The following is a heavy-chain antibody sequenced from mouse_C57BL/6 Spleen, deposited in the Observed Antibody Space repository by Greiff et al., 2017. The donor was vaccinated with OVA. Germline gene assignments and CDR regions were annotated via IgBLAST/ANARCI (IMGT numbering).Heavy chain of an antibody. CDR3: ARITTVVAKGNYFDY. CDR2: INPSNGGT. D-gene: IGHD1-1*01. CDR1: GYTFTSYW. J-gene: IGHJ2*01. V-gene: IGHV1-53*01. Sequence: QVQLQQPGTELVKPGASVKLSCKASGYTFTSYWMHWVKQRPGQGLEWIGNINPSNGGTNYNEKFTRKATLTVDKSSSTAYMQLSSLTSEDSAVYDCARITTVVAKGNYFDYWGQGTTLTVSS.